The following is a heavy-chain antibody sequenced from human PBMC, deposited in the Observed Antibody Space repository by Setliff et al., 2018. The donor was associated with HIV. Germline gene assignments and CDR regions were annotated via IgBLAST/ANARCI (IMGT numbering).Heavy chain of an antibody. Sequence: PSETLSLTCAVSGYSISSGYYWGWIRQPPGKGLEWIGNIYHSGSTYYNPSLKSRVTISVDTSKNHFSLKLSSVTAADTAVYYCARLNNGAHYFHFDYWGQGTLVTVSS. J-gene: IGHJ4*02. D-gene: IGHD1-20*01. CDR1: GYSISSGYY. CDR3: ARLNNGAHYFHFDY. V-gene: IGHV4-38-2*01. CDR2: IYHSGST.